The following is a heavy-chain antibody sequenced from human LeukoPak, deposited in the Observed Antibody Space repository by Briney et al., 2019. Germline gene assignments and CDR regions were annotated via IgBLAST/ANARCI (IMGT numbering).Heavy chain of an antibody. D-gene: IGHD1-1*01. V-gene: IGHV3-23*01. CDR3: AKPRAMTTGVGRYFDL. Sequence: PGGSLRLSCGASGFTFTSYAMSWIRQAPGKGLEWVSAISGGGENTYYGDSVKGRFTISRDNSKNTLYLQMNSLRAVDTATYYCAKPRAMTTGVGRYFDLWGRGTLVTVSS. J-gene: IGHJ2*01. CDR1: GFTFTSYA. CDR2: ISGGGENT.